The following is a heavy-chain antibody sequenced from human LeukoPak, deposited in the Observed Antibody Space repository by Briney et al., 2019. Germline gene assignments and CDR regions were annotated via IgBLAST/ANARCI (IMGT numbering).Heavy chain of an antibody. Sequence: SETLSLTCAVYGGSFSGYYWSWIRQPPGKGLEWIGEINHSGSTNYNPSLKSRVAISVDTSKNQFSLKLSSVTAADTAVYYCARRDGYKGGYAFDIWGQGTMVTVSS. CDR1: GGSFSGYY. V-gene: IGHV4-34*01. CDR2: INHSGST. D-gene: IGHD5-24*01. CDR3: ARRDGYKGGYAFDI. J-gene: IGHJ3*02.